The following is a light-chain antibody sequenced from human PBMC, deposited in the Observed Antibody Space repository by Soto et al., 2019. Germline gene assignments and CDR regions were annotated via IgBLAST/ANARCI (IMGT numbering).Light chain of an antibody. Sequence: MLVTQSPSTLPWSPGERGTSSCRARRSVSGSHLAWPQQKPAQAPTLLIHDASSRANAIPDSLTGSRVWEDFTLIISRLEPEDFAVYYCPQSGRSPWTFGQGTKVDIK. J-gene: IGKJ1*01. CDR1: RSVSGSH. V-gene: IGKV3-20*01. CDR3: PQSGRSPWT. CDR2: DAS.